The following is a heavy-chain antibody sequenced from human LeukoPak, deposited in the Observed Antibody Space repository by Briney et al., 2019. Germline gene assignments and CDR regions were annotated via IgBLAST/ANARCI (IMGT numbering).Heavy chain of an antibody. Sequence: GGSLRLSCATCGFTCSSYEMIRGRQAPGKGLEWASYISSSGRTTHYADSVKGRFTISRDNAKNSLYLQMNSLRAEDTAVYYCARVRRQLGAPASDYWGQGTLVTVSS. J-gene: IGHJ4*02. CDR1: GFTCSSYE. CDR3: ARVRRQLGAPASDY. D-gene: IGHD6-13*01. CDR2: ISSSGRTT. V-gene: IGHV3-48*03.